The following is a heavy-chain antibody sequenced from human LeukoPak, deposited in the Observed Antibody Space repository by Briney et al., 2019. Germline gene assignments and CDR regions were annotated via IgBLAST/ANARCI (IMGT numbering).Heavy chain of an antibody. CDR3: ARVPPYCYGSGSYPFDP. V-gene: IGHV5-51*01. CDR2: IYPGDSDT. Sequence: GESLKISCKGSGYSFTSYWIGWVRQMPGKGLEWMGIIYPGDSDTRYSPSFQGQVTISADMSISTAYLQWSSLKASDTAMYYCARVPPYCYGSGSYPFDPWGQGTLVTVSS. CDR1: GYSFTSYW. D-gene: IGHD3-10*01. J-gene: IGHJ5*02.